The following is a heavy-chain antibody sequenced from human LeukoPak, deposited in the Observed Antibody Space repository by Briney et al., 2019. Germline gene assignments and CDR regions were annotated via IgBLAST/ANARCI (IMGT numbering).Heavy chain of an antibody. CDR3: ARDLAWGAFDY. D-gene: IGHD7-27*01. V-gene: IGHV3-23*01. J-gene: IGHJ4*02. CDR2: ISPRGGGT. CDR1: GFTFSNHG. Sequence: GGSLRLSCAASGFTFSNHGMNWVRQAPGKGLEWLSGISPRGGGTYYADSVKGRFTISRDDSKSTLSLQMNSLRVEDTAVYYCARDLAWGAFDYWGQGTLVSVSS.